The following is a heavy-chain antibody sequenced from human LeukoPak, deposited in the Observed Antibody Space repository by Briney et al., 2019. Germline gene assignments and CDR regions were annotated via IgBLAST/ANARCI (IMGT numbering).Heavy chain of an antibody. CDR1: GCTFTGYY. J-gene: IGHJ4*02. D-gene: IGHD3-10*01. Sequence: ASVKVSCKASGCTFTGYYMHWVRQAPGQGLEWMGWINPNSGGTNYAQKFQGRVTMTRDTSISTAYMELSRLRSDDTAVYYCARGPSYGSGSRNDYWGQGTLVTVSS. V-gene: IGHV1-2*02. CDR3: ARGPSYGSGSRNDY. CDR2: INPNSGGT.